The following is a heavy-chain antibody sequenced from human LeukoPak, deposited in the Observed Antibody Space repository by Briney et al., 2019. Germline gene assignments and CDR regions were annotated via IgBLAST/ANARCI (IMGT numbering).Heavy chain of an antibody. J-gene: IGHJ4*02. CDR2: ISHDGSNK. Sequence: GGSLRLSCAASGFTFSSYAMSWVRQAPGKGLEWVAVISHDGSNKYYADSVKGRVTISRDNSKNTLDLQMNSLRAEDTAVYYCARDGAAAGVEFDYWGQGTLVTVSS. D-gene: IGHD6-13*01. CDR3: ARDGAAAGVEFDY. V-gene: IGHV3-30-3*01. CDR1: GFTFSSYA.